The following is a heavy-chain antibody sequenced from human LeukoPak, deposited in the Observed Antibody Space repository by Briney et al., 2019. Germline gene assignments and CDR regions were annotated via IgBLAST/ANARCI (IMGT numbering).Heavy chain of an antibody. CDR3: AKDSLDYDFWSGSTNYFDY. CDR2: ISGSGGST. D-gene: IGHD3-3*01. V-gene: IGHV3-23*01. CDR1: GFTFSSYA. J-gene: IGHJ4*02. Sequence: GGSLRLSCAASGFTFSSYAMSWVRQAPGKGLEWVSAISGSGGSTYYADSVKGRFTISRDNSKNTLYLQMNSLRAEDMAVYYCAKDSLDYDFWSGSTNYFDYWGQGTLVTVSS.